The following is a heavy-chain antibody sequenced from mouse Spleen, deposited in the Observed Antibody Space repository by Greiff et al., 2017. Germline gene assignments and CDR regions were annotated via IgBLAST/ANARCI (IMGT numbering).Heavy chain of an antibody. J-gene: IGHJ2*01. V-gene: IGHV1-50*01. CDR2: IDPSDSYT. CDR3: ARRGRDAFDY. CDR1: GYTFTSYW. D-gene: IGHD3-3*01. Sequence: QVQLKQPGAELVKPGASVKLSCKASGYTFTSYWMQWVKQRPGQGLEWIGEIDPSDSYTNYNQKFKGKATLTVDTSSSTAYMQLSSLTSEDSAVYYCARRGRDAFDYWGQGTTLTVSS.